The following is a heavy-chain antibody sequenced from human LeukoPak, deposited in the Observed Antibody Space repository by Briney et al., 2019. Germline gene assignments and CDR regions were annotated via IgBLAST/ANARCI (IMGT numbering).Heavy chain of an antibody. D-gene: IGHD6-13*01. J-gene: IGHJ3*02. V-gene: IGHV1-3*01. CDR1: GYTFTNYA. Sequence: GASVKVSCKASGYTFTNYAMHWVRQAPGQRLEWMGWINAGNGNTKYSQKFQGRVTITRDTSASTAYMELSSLRSEDTAVYYCARSTGYSSSGDAFDIWGQGTMVTVSS. CDR2: INAGNGNT. CDR3: ARSTGYSSSGDAFDI.